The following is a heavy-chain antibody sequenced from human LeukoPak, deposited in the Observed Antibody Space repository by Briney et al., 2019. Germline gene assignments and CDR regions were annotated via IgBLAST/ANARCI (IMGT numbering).Heavy chain of an antibody. D-gene: IGHD6-13*01. CDR3: ARGGIIAAAGVDY. CDR2: IYYSGST. CDR1: GGSISSYY. Sequence: SETLSLTCTVSGGSISSYYWSWIRQPPGKGLEWIGYIYYSGSTNYNPSLKSRVTISVDTSKNQFSLKLSSVTAADTAVYYCARGGIIAAAGVDYWGQGTLVTASS. V-gene: IGHV4-59*01. J-gene: IGHJ4*02.